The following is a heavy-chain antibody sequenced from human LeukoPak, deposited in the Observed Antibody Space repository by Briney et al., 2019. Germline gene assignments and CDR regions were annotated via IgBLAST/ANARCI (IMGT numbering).Heavy chain of an antibody. D-gene: IGHD5-24*01. V-gene: IGHV1-18*01. CDR2: ISAYNGNT. CDR1: GYTFTSYG. CDR3: AGDRVGEMATTPFDY. J-gene: IGHJ4*02. Sequence: ASVKVSCKASGYTFTSYGISWVRQAPGQGLEWMGWISAYNGNTNYAQKLQGRVTMTTDTSTSTAYMELRSLRSDDAAVYYCAGDRVGEMATTPFDYWGQGTLVTVSS.